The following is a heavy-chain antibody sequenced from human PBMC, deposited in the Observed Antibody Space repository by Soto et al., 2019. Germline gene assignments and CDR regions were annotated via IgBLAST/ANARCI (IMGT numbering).Heavy chain of an antibody. CDR2: INHSGST. D-gene: IGHD1-26*01. Sequence: SSAVCRGSFCGYYGRWILKTQGKGLEWIGEINHSGSTNYNPSLKSRVTISVDTSKNQFSLKLSSVTAADTAVYYCASSGANRKMATLWYFDYWGKGTLVTVSS. CDR3: ASSGANRKMATLWYFDY. CDR1: RGSFCGYY. V-gene: IGHV4-34*01. J-gene: IGHJ4*02.